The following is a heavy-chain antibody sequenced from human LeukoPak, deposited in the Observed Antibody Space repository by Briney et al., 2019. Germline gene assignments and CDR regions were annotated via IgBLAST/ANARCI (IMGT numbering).Heavy chain of an antibody. CDR3: ASTTPGGVWSGYLPNDY. Sequence: KPSETLSLTCTVSGGSISSSSYYWGWIRQPPGKGLEWIGSIYYSGSTYYNPSLKSRVTISVDTSKNQFSLKLSSVTAADTAVYYCASTTPGGVWSGYLPNDYWRQGTLVTVSS. CDR1: GGSISSSSYY. V-gene: IGHV4-39*01. J-gene: IGHJ4*02. D-gene: IGHD3-3*01. CDR2: IYYSGST.